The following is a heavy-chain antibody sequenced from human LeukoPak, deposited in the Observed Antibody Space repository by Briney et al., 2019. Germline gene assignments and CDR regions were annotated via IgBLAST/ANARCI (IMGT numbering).Heavy chain of an antibody. CDR2: IYNSGST. Sequence: SETLSLTCSVSGGSISSSTYYWGWIRQPPGKGLEWIGNIYNSGSTYYNPSLKSRVTISVDTSKNQFSLKLSSVTAADTAVYYCSRESGPYCPFGHWGQGTLVAVTS. CDR3: SRESGPYCPFGH. V-gene: IGHV4-39*02. D-gene: IGHD1-26*01. J-gene: IGHJ5*02. CDR1: GGSISSSTYY.